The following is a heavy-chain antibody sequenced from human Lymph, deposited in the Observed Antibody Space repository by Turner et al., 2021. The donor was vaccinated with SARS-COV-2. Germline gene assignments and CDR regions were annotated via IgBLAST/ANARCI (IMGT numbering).Heavy chain of an antibody. CDR1: GFTFSSYE. CDR3: ARGALEYSSYFYYYGMDV. D-gene: IGHD6-6*01. V-gene: IGHV3-48*03. J-gene: IGHJ6*02. Sequence: EVQLVESGGGLVQPGGSLRLSCPASGFTFSSYEMNWVRQAPGKGLEWVSYISSSGSTIYYADSVKGRFTISRDNAKNSLYRQMNSLRAEDTAVYYCARGALEYSSYFYYYGMDVWGQGTTVTVSS. CDR2: ISSSGSTI.